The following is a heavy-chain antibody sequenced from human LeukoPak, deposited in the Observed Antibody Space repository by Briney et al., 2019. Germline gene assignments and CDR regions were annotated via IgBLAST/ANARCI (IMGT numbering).Heavy chain of an antibody. V-gene: IGHV3-7*03. J-gene: IGHJ6*02. CDR3: ARGGGLDV. CDR2: ISHNGNVN. D-gene: IGHD3-16*01. Sequence: GGSLRLSCTASGLYFSNAWMNWARQAPGKGLEWVASISHNGNVNYYVDSVKGRFTISRDNAKNSLYLQMSNLRAEDTAVYFCARGGGLDVWGQGATVTVSS. CDR1: GLYFSNAW.